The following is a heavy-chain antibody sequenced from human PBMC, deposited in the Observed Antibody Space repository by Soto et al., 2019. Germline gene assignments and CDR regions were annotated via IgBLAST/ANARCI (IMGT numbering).Heavy chain of an antibody. Sequence: QVQLVQSGAEVKTPGSSLKVSCKVSGSRFSNYVISWVRQAPGHGLEWLGRIIPIFNSTKYAQSFQGRVTICANKSTSTVSLELSSLRSDDTAVYYCAREGRGKKAGYNGLVSLGYWGQGTMVTVSS. J-gene: IGHJ4*02. CDR1: GSRFSNYV. V-gene: IGHV1-69*06. D-gene: IGHD2-2*02. CDR2: IIPIFNST. CDR3: AREGRGKKAGYNGLVSLGY.